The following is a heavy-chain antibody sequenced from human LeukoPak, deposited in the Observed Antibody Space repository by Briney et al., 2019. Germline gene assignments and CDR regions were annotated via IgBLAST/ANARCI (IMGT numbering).Heavy chain of an antibody. Sequence: SETLSLTCTVSGGSISSGGYYWSWIRQPAGKGLEWIGRIYTSGSTNYNPSLKSRVTISVDTSKNQFSLKLSSVTAADTAVYYCARADTAMANYYYYMDVWGKGTTVTVSS. V-gene: IGHV4-61*02. CDR1: GGSISSGGYY. CDR2: IYTSGST. D-gene: IGHD5-18*01. J-gene: IGHJ6*03. CDR3: ARADTAMANYYYYMDV.